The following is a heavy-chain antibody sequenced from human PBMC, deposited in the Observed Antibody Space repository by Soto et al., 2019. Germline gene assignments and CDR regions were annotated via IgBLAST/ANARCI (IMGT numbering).Heavy chain of an antibody. CDR1: GYTFTSYG. Sequence: ASVKVSCKASGYTFTSYGISWVRQAPGQGLELVGWISAYDGKTTHAEKFQGRVTLTTDTSTSTAYMELRSLRSDDTAIYYCARDPHEFWTSYWFDPWGQGTPVTVSS. J-gene: IGHJ5*02. D-gene: IGHD3-3*01. V-gene: IGHV1-18*04. CDR2: ISAYDGKT. CDR3: ARDPHEFWTSYWFDP.